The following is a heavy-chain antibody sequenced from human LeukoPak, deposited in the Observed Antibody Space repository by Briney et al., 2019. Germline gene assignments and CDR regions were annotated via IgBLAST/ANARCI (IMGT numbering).Heavy chain of an antibody. J-gene: IGHJ5*02. CDR2: VSGYNGNT. D-gene: IGHD3-10*01. CDR1: GHTFTNHA. V-gene: IGHV1-18*01. Sequence: GASVKVSCKTSGHTFTNHAIVWVRQAPGQGLEWMGWVSGYNGNTNYAQDFQGRVTMTTDTSTRTAYMELRSLRSDDSAVYYCARTSYYYGPNWFDPWGQGTLVTVSS. CDR3: ARTSYYYGPNWFDP.